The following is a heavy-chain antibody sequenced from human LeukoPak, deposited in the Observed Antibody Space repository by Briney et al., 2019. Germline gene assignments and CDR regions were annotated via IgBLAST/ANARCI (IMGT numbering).Heavy chain of an antibody. J-gene: IGHJ5*02. CDR2: INHSGST. D-gene: IGHD3-10*01. Sequence: SETLSLTCAVYGGSFSGYYWSWIRQPPGKGLEWIGEINHSGSTNYNPSLKSRVTISVDTSKNQFSLKLSSVTAADTAVYYCARESNYYGSGTGWVDPWGQGTLVTVSS. CDR3: ARESNYYGSGTGWVDP. V-gene: IGHV4-34*01. CDR1: GGSFSGYY.